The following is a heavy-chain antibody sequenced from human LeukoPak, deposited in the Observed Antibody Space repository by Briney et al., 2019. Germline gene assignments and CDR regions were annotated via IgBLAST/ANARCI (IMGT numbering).Heavy chain of an antibody. CDR2: ISGYNGNT. CDR3: ARGYSYGSDYYYGMDV. V-gene: IGHV1-18*01. J-gene: IGHJ6*02. CDR1: GYTFTSYA. Sequence: ASVKVSCKASGYTFTSYAISWVRQAPGQGLEWMGWISGYNGNTKYAQKVQGRVAMTTDTSTSTAYMELRSLRSDDTAVYYCARGYSYGSDYYYGMDVWGQGTTVTVSS. D-gene: IGHD5-18*01.